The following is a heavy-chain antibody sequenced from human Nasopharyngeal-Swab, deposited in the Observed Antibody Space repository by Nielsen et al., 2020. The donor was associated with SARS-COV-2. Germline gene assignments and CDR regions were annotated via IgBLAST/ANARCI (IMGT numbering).Heavy chain of an antibody. CDR3: ARSEGGNPYYYYYMDV. J-gene: IGHJ6*03. CDR1: GFTFSDYY. CDR2: ISSSSRTI. D-gene: IGHD1-26*01. V-gene: IGHV3-11*04. Sequence: SCAVSGFTFSDYYMSWIRQAPGKGLEWIAYISSSSRTIYYADSVKGRFTISRDNAKNSLYLQMNSLRAEDTAVYYCARSEGGNPYYYYYMDVWGKGTTVTVSS.